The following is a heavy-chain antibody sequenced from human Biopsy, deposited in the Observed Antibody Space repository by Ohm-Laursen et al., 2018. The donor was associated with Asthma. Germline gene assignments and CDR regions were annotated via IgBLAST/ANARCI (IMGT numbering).Heavy chain of an antibody. CDR2: INSVFGTT. D-gene: IGHD2-2*01. Sequence: SVKASCKSLGGTFNTYVIGWVRQAPGQGLEWMGGINSVFGTTTYPQKFQDRVTITADDSTSTVYMELSSLRSEDTAVYYCAREAGSCISRTCYSLDFWGQGTLVTVSS. V-gene: IGHV1-69*13. J-gene: IGHJ4*02. CDR3: AREAGSCISRTCYSLDF. CDR1: GGTFNTYV.